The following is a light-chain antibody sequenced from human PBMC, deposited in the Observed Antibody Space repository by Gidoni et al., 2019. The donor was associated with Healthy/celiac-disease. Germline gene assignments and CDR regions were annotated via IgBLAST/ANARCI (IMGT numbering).Light chain of an antibody. Sequence: SALTQPRSVSGSPAQSVTISCSGTSSDVGGYNYVSWYQQHPGKAPKLMIYDVSKRPSGVPDRFSGSKSGNTASLTISGLQAEDEADYYCCSYAGSYTLRVFGGGTKLTVL. CDR1: SSDVGGYNY. J-gene: IGLJ3*02. CDR3: CSYAGSYTLRV. CDR2: DVS. V-gene: IGLV2-11*01.